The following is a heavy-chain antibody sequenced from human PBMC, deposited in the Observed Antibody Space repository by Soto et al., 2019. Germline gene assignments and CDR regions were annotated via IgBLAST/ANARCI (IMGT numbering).Heavy chain of an antibody. J-gene: IGHJ4*02. CDR3: SNAVQLRLYCFDY. Sequence: APGKGLEWVSAISGSGGSTYYADSVKGRFTISRDNSKNTLYLQMNSLRAEDTAVYYCSNAVQLRLYCFDYWGQGTLFTVSS. D-gene: IGHD5-18*01. CDR2: ISGSGGST. V-gene: IGHV3-23*01.